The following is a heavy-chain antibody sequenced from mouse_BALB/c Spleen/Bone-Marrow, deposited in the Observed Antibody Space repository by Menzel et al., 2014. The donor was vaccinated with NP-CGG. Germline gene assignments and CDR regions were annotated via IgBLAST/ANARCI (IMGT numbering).Heavy chain of an antibody. CDR3: GRVYYSGSSYFGY. Sequence: EVKLMESGPELVKPGASVKISCKASGYSFTGYFMNWVKQSHGKSLEWIGRINPYNGDTFYNQKFKGKATLTVDKSSSTAHMELLSLTSEDSAVYYCGRVYYSGSSYFGYWGQGTTLPVSS. CDR1: GYSFTGYF. CDR2: INPYNGDT. V-gene: IGHV1-37*01. J-gene: IGHJ2*01. D-gene: IGHD1-1*01.